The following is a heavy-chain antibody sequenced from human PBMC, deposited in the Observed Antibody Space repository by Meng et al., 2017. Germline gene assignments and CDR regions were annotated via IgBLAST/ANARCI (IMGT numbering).Heavy chain of an antibody. D-gene: IGHD3-22*01. J-gene: IGHJ4*02. Sequence: QVQVVQSGAEVKKPGASVEVSCKASGYTFTSYGISWVRQAPGQGLEWMGWISAYNGNTNYAQKLQGRVTMTTDTSTSTAYMELRSLRAEDTAVYYCARGSYYDSSGYYSVNYWGQGTLVTVSS. CDR3: ARGSYYDSSGYYSVNY. V-gene: IGHV1-18*01. CDR2: ISAYNGNT. CDR1: GYTFTSYG.